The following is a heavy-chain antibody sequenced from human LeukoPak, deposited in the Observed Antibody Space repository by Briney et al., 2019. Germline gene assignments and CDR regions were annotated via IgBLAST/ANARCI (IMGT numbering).Heavy chain of an antibody. CDR3: ASHDYYESSLGYYFGY. J-gene: IGHJ4*02. D-gene: IGHD3-22*01. CDR2: ISGSGAGT. Sequence: GGSLRLSCAASGFTFSSYSMSWVRQAPGKGLEWVSGISGSGAGTYYTDSVKGRFTISRDNSKNTVYLQMNSLRAEDTAVYYCASHDYYESSLGYYFGYWGQGTLVTVSS. CDR1: GFTFSSYS. V-gene: IGHV3-23*01.